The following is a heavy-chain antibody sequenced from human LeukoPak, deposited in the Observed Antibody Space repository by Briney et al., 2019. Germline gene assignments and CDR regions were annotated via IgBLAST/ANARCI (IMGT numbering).Heavy chain of an antibody. J-gene: IGHJ4*02. Sequence: PGGSLRLSCAASGFTFSSYAMSWVRQAPGKGLDWVSAISGSGGSTYYADSVKGRFTISRDNSKNTLYLQMNSLRAEDTAVYYCAKGTSSGWYEPYPFDYWGQGTLVTVSS. D-gene: IGHD6-19*01. CDR3: AKGTSSGWYEPYPFDY. V-gene: IGHV3-23*01. CDR1: GFTFSSYA. CDR2: ISGSGGST.